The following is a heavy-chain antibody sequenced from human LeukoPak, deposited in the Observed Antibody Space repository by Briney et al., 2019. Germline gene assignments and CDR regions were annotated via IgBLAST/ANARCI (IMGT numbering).Heavy chain of an antibody. V-gene: IGHV3-21*01. CDR3: AKVRFGEFHYDY. D-gene: IGHD3-10*01. CDR1: GFTISSYS. Sequence: PGGSLRLSCAASGFTISSYSMNWVRQAPGKGLEWVSSISSSSSYIYYADSVKGRFTISRDNAKNSLYLQMNSLRAEDTAVYYCAKVRFGEFHYDYWGQGTLVTVSS. J-gene: IGHJ4*02. CDR2: ISSSSSYI.